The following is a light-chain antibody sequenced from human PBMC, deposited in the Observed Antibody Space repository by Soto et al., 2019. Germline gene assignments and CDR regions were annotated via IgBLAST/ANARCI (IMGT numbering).Light chain of an antibody. V-gene: IGKV1-5*01. Sequence: DIQMTQSPSTLSASVGDRFTSTCRASQNVNSWLAWYQQKPGKAPSLLIYDATRLDGGVPSRFSGSGSGTEFFLTISSLQPEDFATYYCQHYNSYSQTFGQGTKVDIK. CDR3: QHYNSYSQT. CDR1: QNVNSW. CDR2: DAT. J-gene: IGKJ1*01.